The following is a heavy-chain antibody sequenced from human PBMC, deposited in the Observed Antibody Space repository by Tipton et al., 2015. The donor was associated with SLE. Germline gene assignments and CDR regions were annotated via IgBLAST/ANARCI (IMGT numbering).Heavy chain of an antibody. J-gene: IGHJ4*02. Sequence: LRLSCAVYGGSFSGYYWSWIRQPPGKGLEWIGEINHSGSTNYNPSLKSRVTISMDKSNNLFSLTLTSETAADTAIYYCARDTGAIDYWGQGTLVTVSS. V-gene: IGHV4-34*01. CDR1: GGSFSGYY. CDR2: INHSGST. CDR3: ARDTGAIDY.